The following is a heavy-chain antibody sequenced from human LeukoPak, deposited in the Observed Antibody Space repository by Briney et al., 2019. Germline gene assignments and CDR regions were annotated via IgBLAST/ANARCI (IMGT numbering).Heavy chain of an antibody. CDR1: GFTVSSNY. V-gene: IGHV3-53*01. J-gene: IGHJ3*02. Sequence: GGSLRLSCAASGFTVSSNYMSWVRQAPGKGLEWVSVIYSGGSTYYADSVKGRFTISRDNSKSTLYLQMNRLRAEDTAVYYCATSGENSSGWFAAAFDIWGQGTMVTVSS. D-gene: IGHD6-19*01. CDR3: ATSGENSSGWFAAAFDI. CDR2: IYSGGST.